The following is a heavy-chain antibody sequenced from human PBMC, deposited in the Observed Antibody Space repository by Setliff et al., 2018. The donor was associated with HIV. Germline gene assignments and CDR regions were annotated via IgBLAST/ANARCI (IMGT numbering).Heavy chain of an antibody. D-gene: IGHD3-22*01. CDR3: VKDGIHDSEGVFDY. CDR2: ISSNGGST. CDR1: GFTLSSYA. J-gene: IGHJ4*02. V-gene: IGHV3-64D*09. Sequence: GSLRLSCSASGFTLSSYAMHWVRQAPGKGLEYVSAISSNGGSTYYADSVKGRFTISRDNSKNTLYLQMSSLRAEDTAVYYCVKDGIHDSEGVFDYWGQGTLVTVSS.